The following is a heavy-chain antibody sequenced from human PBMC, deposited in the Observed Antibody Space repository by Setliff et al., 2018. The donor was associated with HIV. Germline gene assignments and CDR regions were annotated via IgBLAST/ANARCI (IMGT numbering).Heavy chain of an antibody. V-gene: IGHV1-8*02. Sequence: ASVKVSCKASGYTFTTYDIIWVRQATGQGLEWMGCMSPNSGNTGYAQKFRGRVSMTRNTSIGTAYMELSSLRSEDTAVYYCARGVFWSGYYNHASFDYWGQGTLVTVSS. J-gene: IGHJ4*02. D-gene: IGHD3-3*01. CDR1: GYTFTTYD. CDR3: ARGVFWSGYYNHASFDY. CDR2: MSPNSGNT.